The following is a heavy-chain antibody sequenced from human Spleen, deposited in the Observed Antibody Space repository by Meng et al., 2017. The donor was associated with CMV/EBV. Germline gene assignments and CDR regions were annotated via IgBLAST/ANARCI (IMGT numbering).Heavy chain of an antibody. Sequence: GGSLRLSCTASGFTFSKFGMHWVRLAPGKGLEWVSGINWNSGSIGYADSVRGRFTISRDNARNTLYLHMNSLRGEDTALYYCARDTDYYYGMDVWGQGTTVTVSS. CDR1: GFTFSKFG. CDR3: ARDTDYYYGMDV. CDR2: INWNSGSI. V-gene: IGHV3-9*01. J-gene: IGHJ6*02.